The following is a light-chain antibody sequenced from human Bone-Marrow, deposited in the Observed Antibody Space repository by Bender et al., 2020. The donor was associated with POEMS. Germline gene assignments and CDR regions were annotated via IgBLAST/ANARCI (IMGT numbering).Light chain of an antibody. CDR2: EDS. Sequence: YDLSQPPSVSVLPGQTASIPCSGDKLGDKFVSWFQRKPGQSPVLVIHEDSKRPSGIPERFSGSKSGTSVSLAITGLQAEDEADYYCQSFDTSLSGWVFGAGTKLTV. CDR1: KLGDKF. V-gene: IGLV3-1*01. J-gene: IGLJ3*02. CDR3: QSFDTSLSGWV.